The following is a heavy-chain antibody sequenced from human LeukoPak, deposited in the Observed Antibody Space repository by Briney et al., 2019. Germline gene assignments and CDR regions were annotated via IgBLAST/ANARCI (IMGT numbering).Heavy chain of an antibody. CDR1: GFTFSSYG. CDR3: ARSYYGSGRYGPHFDY. D-gene: IGHD3-10*01. V-gene: IGHV3-30*02. J-gene: IGHJ4*02. Sequence: GGSLRLSCAASGFTFSSYGMHWVRQAPGKGLEWAAFIRYDGSNKYYADSVKGRFTISRDNSKNTLYLQMNSLRAEDTAVYYCARSYYGSGRYGPHFDYWGLGTLVTVSS. CDR2: IRYDGSNK.